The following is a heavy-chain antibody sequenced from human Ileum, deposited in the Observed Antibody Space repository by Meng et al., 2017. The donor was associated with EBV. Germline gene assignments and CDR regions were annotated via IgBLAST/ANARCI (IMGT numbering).Heavy chain of an antibody. J-gene: IGHJ4*02. D-gene: IGHD6-19*01. CDR3: ARDGYSSGSD. Sequence: QVQLQAPGPGLGKPSGTLACTCSVSGGSVSSGGNYWSWIRHPAGKVLEWIGYIYNSGSTNYNPSLKSRVTISVDTSKNQFSLKLSSVTAADTAVYYCARDGYSSGSDWGQGTLVTVSS. CDR2: IYNSGST. V-gene: IGHV4-61*08. CDR1: GGSVSSGGNY.